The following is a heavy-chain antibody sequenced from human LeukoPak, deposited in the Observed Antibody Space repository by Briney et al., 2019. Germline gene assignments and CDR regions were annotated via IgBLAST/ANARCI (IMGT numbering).Heavy chain of an antibody. D-gene: IGHD3-9*01. CDR3: ARYGSLRYSPFDY. CDR2: ISSSGSTI. Sequence: PGGSLRLSCAASGFTFSDYYMSWIRQAPGKGLEWVSYISSSGSTIYYADSVKGRFTISRDNAKNSLYLQMSSLRAEDTAMYYCARYGSLRYSPFDYWGQGTLVTVSS. V-gene: IGHV3-11*04. J-gene: IGHJ4*02. CDR1: GFTFSDYY.